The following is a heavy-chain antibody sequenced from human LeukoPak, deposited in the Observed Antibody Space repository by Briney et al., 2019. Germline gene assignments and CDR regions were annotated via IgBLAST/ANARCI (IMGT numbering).Heavy chain of an antibody. Sequence: PSETLSLTCTVPGGSISSSSYYWGWIRQPPGRGPEWIGSIYYSGSTYYNPSLKSRVTISVDTSKNQFSLKLSSVTAADTAVYYCGSGYYRYYFDYWGQGTLVTVSS. CDR2: IYYSGST. CDR3: GSGYYRYYFDY. V-gene: IGHV4-39*01. CDR1: GGSISSSSYY. J-gene: IGHJ4*02. D-gene: IGHD3-22*01.